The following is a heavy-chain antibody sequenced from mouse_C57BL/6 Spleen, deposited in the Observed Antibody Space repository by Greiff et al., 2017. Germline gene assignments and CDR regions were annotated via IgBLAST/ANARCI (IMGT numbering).Heavy chain of an antibody. J-gene: IGHJ1*03. CDR1: GFTFSDYG. Sequence: EVKLVESGGGLVKPGGSLKLSCAASGFTFSDYGMHWVRQAPEKGLEWVAYISSGSSTIYYADTVKGRFTISRDNAKNTLFLQMTSLRSEDTAMYYCARHGDLDWYFDVWGTGTTVTVSS. V-gene: IGHV5-17*01. CDR3: ARHGDLDWYFDV. CDR2: ISSGSSTI.